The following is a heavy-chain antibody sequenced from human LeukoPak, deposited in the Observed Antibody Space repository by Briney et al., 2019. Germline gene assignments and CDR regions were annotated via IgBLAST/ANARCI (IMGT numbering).Heavy chain of an antibody. V-gene: IGHV1-46*01. D-gene: IGHD3-3*01. J-gene: IGHJ4*02. CDR1: GYTFTSHY. CDR3: ARLSDFWSGYYTSHFDY. CDR2: INPSGGST. Sequence: ASVKVSCKASGYTFTSHYMHWVRQAPGQGLEWMGIINPSGGSTSYAQKFQGRVTMTRDTSTSTVYMELSSLRSEDTAVYYCARLSDFWSGYYTSHFDYWGQGTLVTVSS.